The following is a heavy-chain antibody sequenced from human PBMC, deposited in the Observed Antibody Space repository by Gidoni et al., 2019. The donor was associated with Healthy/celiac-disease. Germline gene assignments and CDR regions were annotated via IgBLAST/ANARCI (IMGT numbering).Heavy chain of an antibody. CDR3: AKDRNRYYYVTVDAFDI. J-gene: IGHJ3*02. V-gene: IGHV3-23*01. CDR1: GFTFSSYA. CDR2: ISGSGGST. D-gene: IGHD3-10*01. Sequence: EVQLLESGGGLVQPGGSLRLSCAASGFTFSSYAMSWVRQAPGKGLEWVSAISGSGGSTYYADSVKGRFTISRDNSKNTLYLQMNSLRAEDTAVYYCAKDRNRYYYVTVDAFDIWGQGTMVTVSS.